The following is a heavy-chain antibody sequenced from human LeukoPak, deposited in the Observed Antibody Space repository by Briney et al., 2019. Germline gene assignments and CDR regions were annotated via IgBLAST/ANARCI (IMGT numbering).Heavy chain of an antibody. CDR3: ARHEAYYYDSSGRYYFDY. Sequence: SETLSLTCTVSGGSISSNSYYWGWIRQPPGKGLEWIGSIYYSESTYYNSSLKSRVIISVDTSKNRFSLKLSSVTAADTAVYYCARHEAYYYDSSGRYYFDYWGQGTLVTVSS. J-gene: IGHJ4*02. V-gene: IGHV4-39*01. CDR2: IYYSEST. D-gene: IGHD3-22*01. CDR1: GGSISSNSYY.